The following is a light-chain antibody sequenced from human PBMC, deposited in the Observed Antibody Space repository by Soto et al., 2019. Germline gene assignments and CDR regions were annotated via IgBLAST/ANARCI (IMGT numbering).Light chain of an antibody. CDR2: EVS. J-gene: IGLJ2*01. CDR3: SSYAVSNNLNVV. Sequence: QPVLTQPPSASGSPGQSVTISCTGTSSDVGGYNYVSWYQQHPGKAPKLMIYEVSKRPSGVPDRFSGSKSGNTASLTVSGLHAEDDADYYCSSYAVSNNLNVVCGGGTKLTVL. CDR1: SSDVGGYNY. V-gene: IGLV2-8*01.